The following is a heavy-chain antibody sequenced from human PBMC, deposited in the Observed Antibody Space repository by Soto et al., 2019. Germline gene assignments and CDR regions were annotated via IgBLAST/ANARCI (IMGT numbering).Heavy chain of an antibody. J-gene: IGHJ4*02. CDR3: AREKRANGYFDY. V-gene: IGHV3-7*01. CDR1: GFTFSAYW. CDR2: IKQAGSEK. D-gene: IGHD6-25*01. Sequence: EVQLVESGGGLVQTGGSLRLSWAASGFTFSAYWMSWVRQAPGKGLEWVANIKQAGSEKYYVDSVNGRFIISREDAKNSLFLHVSSLRVEDTAVYYRAREKRANGYFDYWGQGTLVTVSS.